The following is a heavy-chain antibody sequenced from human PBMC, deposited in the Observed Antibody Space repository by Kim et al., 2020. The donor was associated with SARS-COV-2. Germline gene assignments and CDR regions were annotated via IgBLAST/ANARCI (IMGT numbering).Heavy chain of an antibody. CDR1: GGSISSSSYY. J-gene: IGHJ4*01. CDR3: ARGAYSSSWYEPFDY. Sequence: SETLSLTCTVSGGSISSSSYYWGWIRQPPGKGLEWIGSIYYSGSTYYNPSLKSRVTISVDTSKNQFSLKLSSVTAADTAVSYCARGAYSSSWYEPFDYLG. V-gene: IGHV4-39*07. D-gene: IGHD6-13*01. CDR2: IYYSGST.